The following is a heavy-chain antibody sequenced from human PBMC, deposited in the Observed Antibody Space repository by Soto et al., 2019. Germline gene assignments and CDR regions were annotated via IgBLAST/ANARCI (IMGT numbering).Heavy chain of an antibody. CDR3: ARDKGALSYCCGDCYPTHFDY. CDR1: GYTFTSYY. D-gene: IGHD2-21*02. Sequence: ASVKVSCKASGYTFTSYYMHWVRQAPGQGLEWMGIINPSGGSTSYAQKFQGRVTMTRDTSTSTVYMELSSLRSEDTAVYYCARDKGALSYCCGDCYPTHFDYWGQGTLVTVSS. CDR2: INPSGGST. J-gene: IGHJ4*02. V-gene: IGHV1-46*01.